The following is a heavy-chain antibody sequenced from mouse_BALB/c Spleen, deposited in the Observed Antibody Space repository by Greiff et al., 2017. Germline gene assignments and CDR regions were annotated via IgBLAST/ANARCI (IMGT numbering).Heavy chain of an antibody. CDR3: ARHYYGSSRGFAY. D-gene: IGHD1-1*01. CDR1: GFTFSSYT. CDR2: ISNGGGST. V-gene: IGHV5-12-2*01. Sequence: EVKLMESGGGLVQPGGSLKLSCAASGFTFSSYTMSWVRQTPEKRLEWVAYISNGGGSTYYPDTVKGRFTISRDNAKNTLYLQMSSLKSEDTAMYYCARHYYGSSRGFAYWGQGTLVTVSA. J-gene: IGHJ3*01.